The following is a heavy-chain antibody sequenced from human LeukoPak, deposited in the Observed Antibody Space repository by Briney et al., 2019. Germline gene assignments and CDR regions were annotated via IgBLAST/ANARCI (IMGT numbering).Heavy chain of an antibody. Sequence: SETLSLTCAVYSGSFSGYYWSWIRQPPGKGLEWIGEINDSGSVNCNPSLKNRVTLSLDTSKNQFSLRLSSVAAADTAVYYCARRLVDSGASQVSDNWGQGTLVTVSS. CDR2: INDSGSV. J-gene: IGHJ4*02. V-gene: IGHV4-34*01. CDR1: SGSFSGYY. D-gene: IGHD2-15*01. CDR3: ARRLVDSGASQVSDN.